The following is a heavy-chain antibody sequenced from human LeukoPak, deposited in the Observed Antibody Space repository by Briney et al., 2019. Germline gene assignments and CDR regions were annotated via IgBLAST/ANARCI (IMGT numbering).Heavy chain of an antibody. CDR3: ARGRYYFEY. CDR2: SNSDGITT. V-gene: IGHV3-74*01. Sequence: PGGSLRLSCVASGFTFNTYWMHWVRHAPGKGLVWVSRSNSDGITTSYADSVKGRFTISRDNAKNTLYLQMNSLRAEDTAVYYCARGRYYFEYWGQGTLVTVSS. J-gene: IGHJ4*02. CDR1: GFTFNTYW.